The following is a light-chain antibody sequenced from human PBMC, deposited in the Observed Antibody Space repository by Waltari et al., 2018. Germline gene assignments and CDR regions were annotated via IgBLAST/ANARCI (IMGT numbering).Light chain of an antibody. CDR3: QQSYSTPPT. CDR2: AAS. CDR1: QRISSY. J-gene: IGKJ2*01. Sequence: DIQMTQSPSSLSASVGDRVTITCRASQRISSYLNWYQQKPGKAPKLLIYAASSLQGGVPSRFSGSGSGTDFTLTISSLQPEDFATYYCQQSYSTPPTFGQGTNLEI. V-gene: IGKV1-39*01.